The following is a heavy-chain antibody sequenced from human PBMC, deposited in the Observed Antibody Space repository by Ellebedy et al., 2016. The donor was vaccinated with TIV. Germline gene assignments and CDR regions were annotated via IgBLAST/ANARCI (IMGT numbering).Heavy chain of an antibody. V-gene: IGHV3-23*01. D-gene: IGHD2-15*01. CDR1: GFTFSSYA. CDR3: TRTIVGDP. Sequence: GGSLRLSXAASGFTFSSYAMHWVRQAPGKGLQWVSAISGSGSSTFYADSVKGRFTVSRDNSKNTLYLQMNSLRGEDTAVYYCTRTIVGDPWGQGTLVTVSS. J-gene: IGHJ5*02. CDR2: ISGSGSST.